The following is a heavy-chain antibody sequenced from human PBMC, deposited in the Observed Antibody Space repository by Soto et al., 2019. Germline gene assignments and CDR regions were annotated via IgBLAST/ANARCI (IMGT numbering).Heavy chain of an antibody. CDR2: IYYSVST. D-gene: IGHD6-6*01. V-gene: IGHV4-39*01. Sequence: PSETLSLTCTVSGGSISSSSYYCRWIRQPPGKGLEWIGSIYYSVSTYYNPSLKSRVTISVDTSKNQFSLKLSSVTAADTAVYYCARVFADYSSSSLFYYHGMDVWGQGTTVT. J-gene: IGHJ6*02. CDR3: ARVFADYSSSSLFYYHGMDV. CDR1: GGSISSSSYY.